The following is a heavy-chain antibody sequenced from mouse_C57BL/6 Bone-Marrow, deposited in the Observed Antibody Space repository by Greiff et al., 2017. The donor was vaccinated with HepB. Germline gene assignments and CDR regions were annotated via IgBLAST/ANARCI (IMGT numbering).Heavy chain of an antibody. CDR2: IWSGGST. CDR1: GFSLTSYG. D-gene: IGHD2-3*01. Sequence: QVQLKESGPGLVQPSQRLSITCTVSGFSLTSYGVHWVRQSPGKGLEWLGVIWSGGSTDYNAAFISRLSISKDNSKSQVFFKMNSLQADDTAIYYCARKIYDGYLFFAYWGQGTLVTVSA. V-gene: IGHV2-2*01. CDR3: ARKIYDGYLFFAY. J-gene: IGHJ3*01.